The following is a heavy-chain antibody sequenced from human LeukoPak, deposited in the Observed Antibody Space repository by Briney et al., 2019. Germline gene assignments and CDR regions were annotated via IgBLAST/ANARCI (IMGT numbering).Heavy chain of an antibody. CDR3: ARDRYGVSGWYSYFDY. CDR2: ISYDGSNK. J-gene: IGHJ4*02. D-gene: IGHD6-19*01. Sequence: PGRSLRLSCAASGFTFSSYAMHWVRQAPGKGLEWVAVISYDGSNKYYADSVKGRFTISRDNSKNTLYLQMNSLRAEDTAVYYCARDRYGVSGWYSYFDYWGQGTLVTVSP. V-gene: IGHV3-30*04. CDR1: GFTFSSYA.